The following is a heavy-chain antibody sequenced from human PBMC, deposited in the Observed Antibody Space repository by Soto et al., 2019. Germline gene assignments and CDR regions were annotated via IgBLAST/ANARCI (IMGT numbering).Heavy chain of an antibody. Sequence: GGSLRLSCAASGFTFSSYGMHWVRQAPGKGLEWVAVISYDGSNKYYADSAKGRFTISRDNSKNTLYLQMNSLRAEDTAVYYCAKDDYGGPNDAFDIWGQGTMVTVSS. CDR1: GFTFSSYG. J-gene: IGHJ3*02. V-gene: IGHV3-30*18. CDR2: ISYDGSNK. CDR3: AKDDYGGPNDAFDI. D-gene: IGHD4-17*01.